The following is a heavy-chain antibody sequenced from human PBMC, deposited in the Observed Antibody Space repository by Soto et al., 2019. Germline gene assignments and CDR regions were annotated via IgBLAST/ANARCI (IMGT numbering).Heavy chain of an antibody. D-gene: IGHD3-10*01. V-gene: IGHV3-21*06. Sequence: EVQLVESGGGLVKPGGSLRLSCAASGFTFSSYSMNWVRQAPGKGLEWVSSISSGSSYIYYADSVKGRFTISRDNAKNSLXLQMNSLGAEDTAVYYCARSSGGSGKLWNYYGMDVWGQGTTVTVSS. CDR2: ISSGSSYI. J-gene: IGHJ6*02. CDR1: GFTFSSYS. CDR3: ARSSGGSGKLWNYYGMDV.